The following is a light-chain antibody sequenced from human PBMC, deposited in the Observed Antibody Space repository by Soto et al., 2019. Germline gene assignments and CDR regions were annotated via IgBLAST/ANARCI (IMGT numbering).Light chain of an antibody. CDR2: EVS. Sequence: QSPVTQPASLSGSPGRSITISCTRTTSDIGAYNYVSWYQHLPGKAPKLLIFEVSSRPSGVSHRFSGSKYGNTASLTISGLQAEDEGDYYCSSYTGGRTPFVFGIGTKVTVL. CDR1: TSDIGAYNY. V-gene: IGLV2-14*01. J-gene: IGLJ1*01. CDR3: SSYTGGRTPFV.